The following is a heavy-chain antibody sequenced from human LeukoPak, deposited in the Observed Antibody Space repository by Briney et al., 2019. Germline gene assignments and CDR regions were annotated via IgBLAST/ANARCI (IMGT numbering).Heavy chain of an antibody. CDR1: GYTFTVFY. D-gene: IGHD4-23*01. Sequence: PSVKLSCKVSGYTFTVFYMHWVRHAPGRGREWVGWINPNSGGTNYAQKFQGRVTMTRDTSISTAYMELSRLRSDDTAVYYCARAAATTVVTKIFDYWGQGTLVTVSS. J-gene: IGHJ4*02. CDR3: ARAAATTVVTKIFDY. CDR2: INPNSGGT. V-gene: IGHV1-2*02.